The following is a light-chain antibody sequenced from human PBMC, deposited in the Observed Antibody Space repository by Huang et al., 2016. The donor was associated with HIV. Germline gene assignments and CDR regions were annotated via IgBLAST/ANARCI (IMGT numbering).Light chain of an antibody. CDR3: QQRSNWPPT. Sequence: EIVLTQSPATLSLSPGERATLSCRASQSVSRYLAWYQQKPGQAPRCLIYDAPNRATGIPARFSGSGSGTDFTLTISSLEPEDFAVYYCQQRSNWPPTFGGGTKVEIK. V-gene: IGKV3-11*01. CDR2: DAP. CDR1: QSVSRY. J-gene: IGKJ4*01.